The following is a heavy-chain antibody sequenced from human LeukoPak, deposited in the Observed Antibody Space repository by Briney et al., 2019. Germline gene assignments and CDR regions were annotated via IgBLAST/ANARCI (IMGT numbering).Heavy chain of an antibody. CDR3: ARGGWDTAMDRRRYFDL. Sequence: SETLSLTCSVAGGSISSNTYYWGWIRQPPGKGLEWIGEINHSGSTNYNPSLKSRVTISVDTSKKQFSLKLSSVTAADTAVYYCARGGWDTAMDRRRYFDLWGRGTLVTVSS. V-gene: IGHV4-39*07. CDR2: INHSGST. D-gene: IGHD5-18*01. CDR1: GGSISSNTYY. J-gene: IGHJ2*01.